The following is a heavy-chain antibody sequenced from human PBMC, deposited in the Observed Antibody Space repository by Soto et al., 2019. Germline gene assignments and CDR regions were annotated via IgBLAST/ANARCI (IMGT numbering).Heavy chain of an antibody. CDR2: VYRTGST. V-gene: IGHV4-4*02. CDR1: GGSISTPNW. J-gene: IGHJ4*02. D-gene: IGHD6-13*01. CDR3: ARARATIAAAAIFDC. Sequence: QVQLQESGPGLVKPSGTLSLTCAVSGGSISTPNWWSWVRQPPGKGLEWIGEVYRTGSTNYNPSLESRVIVSVDKSKNQFSLKLTSVTAADTAVYYCARARATIAAAAIFDCWGQGTLVTVSS.